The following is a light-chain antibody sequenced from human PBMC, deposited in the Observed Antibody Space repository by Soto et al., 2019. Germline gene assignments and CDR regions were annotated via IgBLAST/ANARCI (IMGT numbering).Light chain of an antibody. CDR1: QSIMFS. J-gene: IGKJ4*01. V-gene: IGKV3-15*01. CDR2: GAS. Sequence: EIVMTHSPATLSVSPWEIATLSCGASQSIMFSLAWYQQKPGQAPRLLISGASTRATGIPARFSGSGSGKEFTLTISSLQSEDFAVYYCQQYYDWPPLTFGGGTKVDIK. CDR3: QQYYDWPPLT.